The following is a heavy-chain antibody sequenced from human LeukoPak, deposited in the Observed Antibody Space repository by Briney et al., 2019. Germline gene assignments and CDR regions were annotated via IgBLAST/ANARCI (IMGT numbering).Heavy chain of an antibody. CDR1: GYSVSSNSAA. V-gene: IGHV6-1*01. J-gene: IGHJ5*02. CDR3: ARGLGIMITFGGVIVRENWFDP. D-gene: IGHD3-16*02. Sequence: SQTLSLTCAISGYSVSSNSAAWNWIRQSPSRGLEWLGRTYYRSKWYNDYAVSVKSRITINPDTSKNQFSLQLNSVTPEDTAVYYCARGLGIMITFGGVIVRENWFDPWGQGTLVTVSS. CDR2: TYYRSKWYN.